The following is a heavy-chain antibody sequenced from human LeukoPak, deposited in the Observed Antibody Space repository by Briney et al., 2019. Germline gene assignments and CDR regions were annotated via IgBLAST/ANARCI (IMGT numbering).Heavy chain of an antibody. CDR1: GFTFSNYA. V-gene: IGHV3-23*01. CDR2: ISGSGGST. J-gene: IGHJ4*02. Sequence: HSGGSLRLSCAASGFTFSNYAMTWVRQAPGKGLDWVSAISGSGGSTYYADSVEGRFTISRDKSKNTLYLQMNSLRAEDTAVYYCVRDLGGRSGHWGQGTLVTVSS. D-gene: IGHD1-26*01. CDR3: VRDLGGRSGH.